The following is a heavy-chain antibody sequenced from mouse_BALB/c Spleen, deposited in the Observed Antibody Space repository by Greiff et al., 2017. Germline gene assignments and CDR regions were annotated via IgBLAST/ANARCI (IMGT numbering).Heavy chain of an antibody. D-gene: IGHD1-1*01. CDR1: GDSITSGY. Sequence: VQLKESGPSLVKPSQTLSLTCSVTGDSITSGYWNWIRKFPGNKLEYMGYISYSGSTYYNPSLKSRISITRDTSKNQYYLQLNSVTTEDTATYYCARSGYYGSSYYFDYWGQGTTLTVSS. V-gene: IGHV3-8*02. CDR2: ISYSGST. J-gene: IGHJ2*01. CDR3: ARSGYYGSSYYFDY.